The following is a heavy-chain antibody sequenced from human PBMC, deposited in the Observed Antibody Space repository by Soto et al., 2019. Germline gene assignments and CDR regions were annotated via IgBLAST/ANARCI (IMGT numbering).Heavy chain of an antibody. CDR3: ARDLSGSYYYYYYYMDV. CDR2: ISSSSSYI. J-gene: IGHJ6*03. Sequence: EVQLVESGGGLVKPGGSLRLSCAASGFTFSSYSMNWVRQAPGKELEWVSSISSSSSYIYYADSVKGRFTISRDNAKNSLYLQMNSLRAEDTAVYYCARDLSGSYYYYYYYMDVWGKGTTVTVSS. V-gene: IGHV3-21*01. CDR1: GFTFSSYS.